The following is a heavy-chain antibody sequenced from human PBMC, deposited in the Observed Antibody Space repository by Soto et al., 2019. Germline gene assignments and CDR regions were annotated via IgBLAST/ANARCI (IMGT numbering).Heavy chain of an antibody. D-gene: IGHD4-4*01. CDR1: GFTFSSYA. Sequence: QVQLVESGGGVVQPGRSLRLSCAASGFTFSSYAMHWVRQAPGKGLEWVAVISYGGSNKYYADSVKGRFTISRDNSKNTLYLQMNSLRAEDTAVYYCARPALDSNYVFWFDPWGQGTLVTVSS. CDR2: ISYGGSNK. CDR3: ARPALDSNYVFWFDP. J-gene: IGHJ5*02. V-gene: IGHV3-30-3*01.